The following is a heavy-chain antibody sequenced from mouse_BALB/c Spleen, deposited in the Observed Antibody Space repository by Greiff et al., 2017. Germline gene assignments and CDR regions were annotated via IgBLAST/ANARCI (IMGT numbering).Heavy chain of an antibody. CDR1: GFTFSSFG. V-gene: IGHV5-17*02. Sequence: EVQLQQSGGGLVQPGGSRKLSCAASGFTFSSFGMHWVRQAPEKGLEWVAYISSGSSTIYYADTVKGRFTISRDNPKNTLFLQMTSLRSEDTAMYYCAREGYGNPWFAYWGQGTLVTVSA. J-gene: IGHJ3*01. CDR3: AREGYGNPWFAY. CDR2: ISSGSSTI. D-gene: IGHD2-10*02.